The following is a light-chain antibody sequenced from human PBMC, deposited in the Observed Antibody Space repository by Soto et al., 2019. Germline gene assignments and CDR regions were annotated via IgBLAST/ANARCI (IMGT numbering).Light chain of an antibody. CDR3: QQAFSFPRT. CDR1: QSISSW. V-gene: IGKV1-12*01. J-gene: IGKJ5*01. CDR2: TAS. Sequence: IRMTQSPSSFSASTGDRVTITCRASQSISSWLAWYQQKPGKAPKLLIYTASTLQSGVPSRFSGSGSGTDFTLTINSLQPEDFATYYCQQAFSFPRTFGQGTRLEIK.